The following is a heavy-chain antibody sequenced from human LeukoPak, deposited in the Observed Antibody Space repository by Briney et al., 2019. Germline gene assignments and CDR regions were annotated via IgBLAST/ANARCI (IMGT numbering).Heavy chain of an antibody. CDR1: GASIDSYY. J-gene: IGHJ5*02. CDR2: IYYSGTT. Sequence: PSETLSLTCTISGASIDSYYWSWIRQPPGKGLEWIGYIYYSGTTNYNPSLKRRVTISVDTSKNQFSLKLSSVTAADTAVYYCARGVYNYGGHNWFDPWGQGTLVTVSS. D-gene: IGHD5-18*01. V-gene: IGHV4-59*01. CDR3: ARGVYNYGGHNWFDP.